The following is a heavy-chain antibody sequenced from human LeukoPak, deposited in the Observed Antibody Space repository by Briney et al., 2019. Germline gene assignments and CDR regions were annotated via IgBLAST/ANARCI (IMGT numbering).Heavy chain of an antibody. CDR1: GFTFSSYG. J-gene: IGHJ3*02. CDR2: ISGSGGST. D-gene: IGHD5-24*01. Sequence: GGSLRLSCAASGFTFSSYGMSWVRQAPGKWLEWVSAISGSGGSTYYADSVKGRFTISRDNSKNTLYLQMNSLRAEDTAVYYCAKRGISEMAITILYPDAFDIWGQGTMVTVST. CDR3: AKRGISEMAITILYPDAFDI. V-gene: IGHV3-23*01.